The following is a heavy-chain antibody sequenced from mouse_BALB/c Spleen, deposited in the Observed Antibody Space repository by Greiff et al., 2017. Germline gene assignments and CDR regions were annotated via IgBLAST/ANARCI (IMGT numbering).Heavy chain of an antibody. J-gene: IGHJ4*01. CDR1: GYTFTSYT. CDR3: ARKTTATIYYAMDY. D-gene: IGHD1-2*01. Sequence: VKLQESGPELVKPGALVKISCKASGYTFTSYTMHWVKQRPGQGLEWIGYINPSSGYTEYNQKFKDKTTLTADKSSSTAYMQLSSLTSEDSAIYYCARKTTATIYYAMDYWGQGTSVTVAS. V-gene: IGHV1-4*02. CDR2: INPSSGYT.